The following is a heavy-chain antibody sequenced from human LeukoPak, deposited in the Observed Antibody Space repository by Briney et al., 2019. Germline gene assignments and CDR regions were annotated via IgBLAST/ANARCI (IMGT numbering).Heavy chain of an antibody. J-gene: IGHJ4*02. CDR1: GGSISSGGYS. Sequence: PSETLSLTCAVSGGSISSGGYSWSWIRQPPGKGLEWIGYIYHSGSTYYNPSLKSRVTISVDRSKNQFSLKLSSVTAADTAVYYCARVHVPYDFWSGYSYYFDYWGQGTLVTVSS. D-gene: IGHD3-3*01. CDR3: ARVHVPYDFWSGYSYYFDY. CDR2: IYHSGST. V-gene: IGHV4-30-2*01.